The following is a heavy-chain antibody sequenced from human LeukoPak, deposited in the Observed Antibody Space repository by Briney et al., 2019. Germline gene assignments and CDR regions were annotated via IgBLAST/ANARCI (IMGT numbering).Heavy chain of an antibody. Sequence: GGSLRLSCAASGFTFTNFWMSWVRQAPGKGLEWVANIKQGGSEKYYVDSVKGRFTTSRDNAKNSLYLQMNSLRAEDTAVYYCARESVSRGFDYWGQGTLVTVSS. CDR2: IKQGGSEK. V-gene: IGHV3-7*03. CDR1: GFTFTNFW. D-gene: IGHD3-10*01. CDR3: ARESVSRGFDY. J-gene: IGHJ4*02.